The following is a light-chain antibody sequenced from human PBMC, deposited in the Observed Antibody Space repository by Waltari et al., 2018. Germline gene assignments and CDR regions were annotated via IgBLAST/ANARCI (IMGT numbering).Light chain of an antibody. CDR1: TGAVTSGHF. CDR3: LLSFGGADVV. J-gene: IGLJ2*01. Sequence: QAVVTQEPSLTVSPGGTVTLTCGSNTGAVTSGHFPYWFQQKPGQAPVPLIYDASNRHSWTPPRFSGSLLGGKAALTLSGAQPEDEADYCCLLSFGGADVVFGGGTKLTVL. CDR2: DAS. V-gene: IGLV7-46*01.